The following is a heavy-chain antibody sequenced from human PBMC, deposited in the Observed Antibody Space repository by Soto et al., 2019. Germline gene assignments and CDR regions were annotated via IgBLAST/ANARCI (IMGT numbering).Heavy chain of an antibody. D-gene: IGHD6-6*01. J-gene: IGHJ6*02. CDR2: NSGSGGST. CDR3: AKGDSSSPKYYYYYGMDV. CDR1: DIAFSRYA. Sequence: GSLRLSGRASDIAFSRYAMSWVRQSPGKALEWVSANSGSGGSTYYADSVKGRFTISRDNSKNTLYLQMNSLRAEDTAVYYCAKGDSSSPKYYYYYGMDVWGQGTTVTVSS. V-gene: IGHV3-23*01.